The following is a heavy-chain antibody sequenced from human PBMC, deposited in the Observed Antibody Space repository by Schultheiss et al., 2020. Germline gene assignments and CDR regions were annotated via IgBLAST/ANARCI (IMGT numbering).Heavy chain of an antibody. CDR2: IWSDGNYE. J-gene: IGHJ6*04. CDR1: GFTFNNFG. D-gene: IGHD4-17*01. Sequence: GGSLRLSCATSGFTFNNFGMHWVRQAPGKGLEWLAVIWSDGNYEYYADSVKGRFTISRDNSKNTLYLEMNSLRAGDTAVYYCARDLLSTVTTTGYYYYYGMDVWGKGTTVTVAS. V-gene: IGHV3-33*01. CDR3: ARDLLSTVTTTGYYYYYGMDV.